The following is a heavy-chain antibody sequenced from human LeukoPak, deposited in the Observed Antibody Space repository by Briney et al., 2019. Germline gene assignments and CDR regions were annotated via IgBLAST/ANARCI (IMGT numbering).Heavy chain of an antibody. CDR3: AREAGIAAYKMDV. J-gene: IGHJ6*04. CDR1: GYTFTGYY. D-gene: IGHD6-13*01. V-gene: IGHV1-2*02. Sequence: ASVKVSCKASGYTFTGYYMHWVRQAPGQGREWMGWINPNSGDTKYAQKFQGRVTMTRDTSISTAYMELSSLRSDDTAVYYCAREAGIAAYKMDVWGKGTTVTVPS. CDR2: INPNSGDT.